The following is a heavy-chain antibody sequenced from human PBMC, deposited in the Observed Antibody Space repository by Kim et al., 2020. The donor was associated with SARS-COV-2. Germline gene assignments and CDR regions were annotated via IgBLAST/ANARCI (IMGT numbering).Heavy chain of an antibody. CDR3: ARGFAAAGTVDY. Sequence: SETLSLTCTVSGGSISSYYWSWIRQPPGKGLEWIGYIYYSGSTNYNPSLKSRVPISVDTSKNQFSLKLSSVTAADTAVYYCARGFAAAGTVDYWGQGTLVTVSS. CDR2: IYYSGST. D-gene: IGHD6-13*01. CDR1: GGSISSYY. J-gene: IGHJ4*02. V-gene: IGHV4-59*01.